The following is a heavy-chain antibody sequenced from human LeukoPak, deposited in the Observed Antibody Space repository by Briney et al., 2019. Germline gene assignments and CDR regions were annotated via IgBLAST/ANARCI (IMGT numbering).Heavy chain of an antibody. V-gene: IGHV4-34*01. J-gene: IGHJ6*02. D-gene: IGHD3-3*02. CDR3: ARPLALYYYYGMDV. Sequence: SETLSLTCAVYGGSFSGYYWSWIRQPPGKGLEWIGEINHSGSTNYNPSLKSRVTISVDTSKNQFSLKLSSVTAADTAVYYCARPLALYYYYGMDVWGQGTTVTVSS. CDR1: GGSFSGYY. CDR2: INHSGST.